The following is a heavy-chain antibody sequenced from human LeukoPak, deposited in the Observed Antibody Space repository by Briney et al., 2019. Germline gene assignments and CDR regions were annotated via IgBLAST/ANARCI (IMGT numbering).Heavy chain of an antibody. D-gene: IGHD1-26*01. J-gene: IGHJ6*02. CDR2: ISTRGTT. CDR1: GFIVSNNY. Sequence: GGSLRLSCAASGFIVSNNYMSWARQAPGKGLEWVSIISTRGTTYYADSVKGRFTISRDNSQDTLYLQMNSLRAEDTAVYYCATRGRSGYYYGMDVWGQGTTVTVSS. V-gene: IGHV3-66*01. CDR3: ATRGRSGYYYGMDV.